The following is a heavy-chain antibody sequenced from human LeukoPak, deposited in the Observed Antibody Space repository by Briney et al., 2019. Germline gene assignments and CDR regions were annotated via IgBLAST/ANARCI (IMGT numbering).Heavy chain of an antibody. V-gene: IGHV3-64*02. CDR1: GFTFSGYA. CDR3: ARGGYDSSGYYLHFDY. CDR2: ISADGGST. J-gene: IGHJ4*02. Sequence: GGSLRLSCAASGFTFSGYAMHWVRQAPGKGLEYVSGISADGGSTYYADSVKGRFTISRDNSKNTLYLQMGSLRAEDMAVYYCARGGYDSSGYYLHFDYWGQGTLVTVSS. D-gene: IGHD3-22*01.